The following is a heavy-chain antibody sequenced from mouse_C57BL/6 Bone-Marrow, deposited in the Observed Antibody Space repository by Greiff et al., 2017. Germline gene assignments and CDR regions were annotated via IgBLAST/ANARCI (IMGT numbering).Heavy chain of an antibody. CDR3: ARPLYGSSLDY. CDR2: ISSGSSTI. V-gene: IGHV5-17*01. Sequence: DVMLVESGGGLVKPGGSLKLSCAASGFTFSDYGMHWVRQAPEKGLEWVAYISSGSSTIYYADTVKGRFTISRDNAKNTLFLQMTSLRSEDTAMYYCARPLYGSSLDYWGQGTTLTVSS. CDR1: GFTFSDYG. J-gene: IGHJ2*01. D-gene: IGHD1-1*01.